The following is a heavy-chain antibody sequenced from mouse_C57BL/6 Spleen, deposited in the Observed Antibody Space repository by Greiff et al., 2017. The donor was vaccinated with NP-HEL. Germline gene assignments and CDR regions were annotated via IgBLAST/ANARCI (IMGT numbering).Heavy chain of an antibody. CDR2: IDPSDSET. J-gene: IGHJ3*01. D-gene: IGHD1-1*01. CDR1: GYTFTSYW. V-gene: IGHV1-52*01. Sequence: VQLQQPGAELVRPGSSVKLSCKASGYTFTSYWMHWVKQRPIQGLEWIGNIDPSDSETHYNQKFKDKATLTVDKSSSTAYMQLSSLTSEDSAVYYCARGGGSRTLFAYWGQGTLVTVSA. CDR3: ARGGGSRTLFAY.